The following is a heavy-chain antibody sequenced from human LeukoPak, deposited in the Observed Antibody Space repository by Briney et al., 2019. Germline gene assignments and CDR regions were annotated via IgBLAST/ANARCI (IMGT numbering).Heavy chain of an antibody. CDR3: ARDPKNYYDSRFDYYHMDV. D-gene: IGHD3-22*01. J-gene: IGHJ6*03. Sequence: ASVKVSCKASGYIFNGYYIHWVRQAPGQGLEWMGWINPDSGGTKYAQKFEGRVTMTRDTSTSTAYMELRSLRSDDTAVYYCARDPKNYYDSRFDYYHMDVWGKGTTVTISS. CDR2: INPDSGGT. CDR1: GYIFNGYY. V-gene: IGHV1-2*02.